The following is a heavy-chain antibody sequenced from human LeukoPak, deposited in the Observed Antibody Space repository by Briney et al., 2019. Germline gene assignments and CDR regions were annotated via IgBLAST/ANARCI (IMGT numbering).Heavy chain of an antibody. CDR2: IYDSGST. J-gene: IGHJ4*02. V-gene: IGHV4-39*01. CDR1: GASISGSGYY. Sequence: SETLSLTCTVSGASISGSGYYWGWIRQPPGKGLEWIGNIYDSGSTYYNASLQSRVTISIDTSKNQFSLRLSSVTAADTAMYYCAKSGGYGLIDYCGQGTLVTVSS. D-gene: IGHD1-26*01. CDR3: AKSGGYGLIDY.